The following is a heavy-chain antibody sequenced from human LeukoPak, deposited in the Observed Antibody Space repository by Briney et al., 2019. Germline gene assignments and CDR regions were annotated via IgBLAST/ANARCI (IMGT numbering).Heavy chain of an antibody. D-gene: IGHD3-3*01. CDR2: ISYDGSNK. Sequence: GGSLRLSCAASGFTFSSYAMHWVRQAPGKGLEWVAVISYDGSNKYYADSVKGRFTISRDNAKNSLYLQMNSLRAEDTAVYYCARDPVPYDFWSASDAFDIWGQGTMVTVSS. CDR3: ARDPVPYDFWSASDAFDI. CDR1: GFTFSSYA. V-gene: IGHV3-30-3*01. J-gene: IGHJ3*02.